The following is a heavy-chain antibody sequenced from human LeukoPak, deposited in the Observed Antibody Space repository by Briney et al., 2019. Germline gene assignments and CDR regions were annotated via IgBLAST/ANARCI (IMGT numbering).Heavy chain of an antibody. CDR3: ARSLVGADFDY. V-gene: IGHV3-48*03. CDR2: ISSSGSTI. D-gene: IGHD1-26*01. CDR1: GFTFSSYE. J-gene: IGHJ4*02. Sequence: GGSLRLSCAASGFTFSSYEMNWVRQAPGKGLEWVSYISSSGSTIYYADSVKGRFTISRDNAKNSLYLQMNSPRAEDTAVYYCARSLVGADFDYWGQGALVTVSS.